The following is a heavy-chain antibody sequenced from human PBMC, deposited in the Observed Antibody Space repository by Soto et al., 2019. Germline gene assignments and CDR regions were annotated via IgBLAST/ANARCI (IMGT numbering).Heavy chain of an antibody. CDR2: IIPIFGTA. V-gene: IGHV1-69*13. D-gene: IGHD5-18*01. CDR1: GGTFSSYA. J-gene: IGHJ6*02. Sequence: SVQVSCKASGGTFSSYAISWVRQAPGQGLEWMGGIIPIFGTANYAQKFQGRVTITADESTSTAYMELSSLRSEDTAVYYCARCPDDTAMVFYHYYGMDVCGQGTTVTVS. CDR3: ARCPDDTAMVFYHYYGMDV.